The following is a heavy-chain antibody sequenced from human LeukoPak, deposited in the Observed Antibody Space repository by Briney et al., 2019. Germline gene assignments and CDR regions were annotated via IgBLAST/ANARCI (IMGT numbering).Heavy chain of an antibody. V-gene: IGHV1-18*04. CDR3: ARERLESSMVALTPDFDY. CDR2: ISACNGNT. Sequence: ASVKVSCKASGYTFTSYGISWVRQAPGQGLEWMGWISACNGNTNYAQKLQGRVTMTTDTSTSTAYMELRSLRSDDTAVYYCARERLESSMVALTPDFDYWGQGTLVTVSS. CDR1: GYTFTSYG. J-gene: IGHJ4*02. D-gene: IGHD5-12*01.